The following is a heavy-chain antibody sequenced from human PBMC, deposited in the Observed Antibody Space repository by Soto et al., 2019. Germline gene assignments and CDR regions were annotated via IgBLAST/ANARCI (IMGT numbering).Heavy chain of an antibody. D-gene: IGHD2-8*01. CDR2: IDRSGTTT. J-gene: IGHJ4*02. CDR3: TKDRFPDGISSFAY. CDR1: GFSFSAYS. Sequence: EVQLLQSGGGLVQPGGSLRLSCAASGFSFSAYSMNWVRQTPGRGLEWVSFIDRSGTTTYYRDSVKGRVTIFKDKSRNTVYLQMSSLKVENEAMYDWTKDRFPDGISSFAYWGQGALVTVSS. V-gene: IGHV3-23*03.